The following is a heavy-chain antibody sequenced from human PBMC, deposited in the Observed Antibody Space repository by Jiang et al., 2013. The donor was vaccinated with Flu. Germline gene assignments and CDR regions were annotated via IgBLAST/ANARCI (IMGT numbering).Heavy chain of an antibody. CDR1: GFTFISYS. V-gene: IGHV3-48*01. J-gene: IGHJ4*02. CDR2: ISTSGSTI. CDR3: ARDYYGDYYFDY. Sequence: ESGGGLVRPGGSLRLSCAASGFTFISYSMNWVRQAPGKGLEWISYISTSGSTISYADSVKGRFTISRDNAENSLYLQMHSLTAEDTAVYYCARDYYGDYYFDYWGQGTLVTVSS. D-gene: IGHD4-17*01.